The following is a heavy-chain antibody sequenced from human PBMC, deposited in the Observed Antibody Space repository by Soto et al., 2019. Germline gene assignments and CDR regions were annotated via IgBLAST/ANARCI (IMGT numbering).Heavy chain of an antibody. J-gene: IGHJ6*01. CDR3: ARREGSTYYYYGIDV. D-gene: IGHD1-26*01. CDR1: GYAFTWFN. CDR2: IIPIFGTA. Sequence: SVKVSCKASGYAFTWFNIHWVRQAPGQRLEWMGGIIPIFGTANYAQKFQGRVTITADESTSTAYMELSSLRSEDTAVYYCARREGSTYYYYGIDVWRQRPTVTASS. V-gene: IGHV1-69*13.